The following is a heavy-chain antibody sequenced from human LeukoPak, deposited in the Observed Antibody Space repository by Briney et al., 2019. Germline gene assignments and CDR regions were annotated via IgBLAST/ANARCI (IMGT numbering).Heavy chain of an antibody. CDR2: IYPGDSDT. V-gene: IGHV5-51*01. CDR1: GYSFTSFW. J-gene: IGHJ4*02. D-gene: IGHD5-18*01. Sequence: LGESLKISCKDSGYSFTSFWIGWVRQMPGKGLEWMGIIYPGDSDTRYSPSFQGQVTISADKSINTAYLQWSSLKASDTAIYYCARRGEAMDPFDYWGQGALLSVSS. CDR3: ARRGEAMDPFDY.